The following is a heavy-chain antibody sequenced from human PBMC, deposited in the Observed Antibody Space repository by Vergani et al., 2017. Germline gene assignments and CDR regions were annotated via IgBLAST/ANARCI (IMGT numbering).Heavy chain of an antibody. D-gene: IGHD4-17*01. Sequence: EVQLVESGGGLVQPGGSLRLSCAASGFTFSRHWMHWVRQAPGKGLVWVSRVNPEGTNTPYADSVKGRFTISRANAKNMMYLQLNSLRAEDTAVYHCARPSAPGDYDALDIWGQGTMVTVSS. J-gene: IGHJ3*02. CDR3: ARPSAPGDYDALDI. CDR2: VNPEGTNT. V-gene: IGHV3-74*01. CDR1: GFTFSRHW.